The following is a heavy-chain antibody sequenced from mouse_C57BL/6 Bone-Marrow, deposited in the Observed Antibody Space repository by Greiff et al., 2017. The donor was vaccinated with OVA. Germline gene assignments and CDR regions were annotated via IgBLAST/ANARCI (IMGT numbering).Heavy chain of an antibody. J-gene: IGHJ1*03. CDR3: AIWFFITTVVADV. Sequence: EVKLMESGAELVKPGASVKLSCTASGFNIKDYYMHWVKQRTEQGLEWIGRIDPEDGETKYAPKFQGKATITADTSSNTAYLQLSSLTSEDTAVYYCAIWFFITTVVADVWGTGTTVTVSS. D-gene: IGHD1-1*01. V-gene: IGHV14-2*01. CDR1: GFNIKDYY. CDR2: IDPEDGET.